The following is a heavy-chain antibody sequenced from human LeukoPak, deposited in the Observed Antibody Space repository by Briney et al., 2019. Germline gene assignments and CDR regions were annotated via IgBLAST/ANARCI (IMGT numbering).Heavy chain of an antibody. V-gene: IGHV3-7*01. CDR1: GFTFSTYG. CDR3: ARKNGLDY. CDR2: IKQDGSEK. J-gene: IGHJ4*02. Sequence: GGSLRLSCAASGFTFSTYGMHWVRQAPGKGLEWVANIKQDGSEKYYVDSVKGRFTISRDNAKNSLYLQMNSLRAEDTAVYYCARKNGLDYWGQGTLVTVSS.